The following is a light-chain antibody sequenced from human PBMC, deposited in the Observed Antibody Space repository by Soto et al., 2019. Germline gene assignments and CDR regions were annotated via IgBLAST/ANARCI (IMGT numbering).Light chain of an antibody. Sequence: EIVLTQSPGTLSLSPGERATLSCRASQSVSSSYLAWYQQKPGQAPRLLIYGASSRATGIPDRFSGSGSGTEFTLTISSLQSEDIAVYYCHQYYTWPRTFGQGTKVDI. CDR2: GAS. CDR3: HQYYTWPRT. CDR1: QSVSSSY. J-gene: IGKJ1*01. V-gene: IGKV3-20*01.